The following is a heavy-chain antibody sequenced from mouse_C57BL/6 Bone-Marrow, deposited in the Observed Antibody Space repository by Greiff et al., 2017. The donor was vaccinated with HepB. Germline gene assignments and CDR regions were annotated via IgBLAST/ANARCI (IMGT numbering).Heavy chain of an antibody. V-gene: IGHV1-82*01. Sequence: VQLQQSGPELVKPGASVKISCKASGYAFSSSWMNWVKQRPGKGLEWIGRIYPGDGDTNYNGKFKGKATLTADKSSSTAYMQLSSLTSEDSAVYFCASDYGEWFAYWGQGTLVTVSA. CDR3: ASDYGEWFAY. CDR1: GYAFSSSW. J-gene: IGHJ3*01. CDR2: IYPGDGDT. D-gene: IGHD1-1*02.